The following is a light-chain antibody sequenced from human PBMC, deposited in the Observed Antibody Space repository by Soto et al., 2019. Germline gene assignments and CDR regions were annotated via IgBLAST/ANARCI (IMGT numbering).Light chain of an antibody. V-gene: IGKV3-11*01. J-gene: IGKJ3*01. CDR2: GAS. CDR1: RSIGTY. CDR3: QQRSNWLLT. Sequence: EIVLTQSPATLSLSPGERATLSCRASRSIGTYLAWYQQKPGQAPRLLMYGASNRATGIPPRFSGSGSATDFTLTNSSLEPADFAVYYCQQRSNWLLTFGPGTKVHIK.